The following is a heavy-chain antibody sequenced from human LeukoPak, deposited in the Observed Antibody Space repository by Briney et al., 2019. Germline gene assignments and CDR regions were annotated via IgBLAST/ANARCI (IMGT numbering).Heavy chain of an antibody. CDR1: GFTFSSYE. CDR2: ISSSGSTI. D-gene: IGHD4-17*01. V-gene: IGHV3-48*03. CDR3: ASDYGDYGPDFIDY. J-gene: IGHJ4*02. Sequence: PGGSLRLSCAASGFTFSSYEMNWVRQAPGKGLEWVSYISSSGSTIYYADSVKGRFTISRDNAKNSLYPQMNSLRAEDTAVYHCASDYGDYGPDFIDYWGQGTLVTVSS.